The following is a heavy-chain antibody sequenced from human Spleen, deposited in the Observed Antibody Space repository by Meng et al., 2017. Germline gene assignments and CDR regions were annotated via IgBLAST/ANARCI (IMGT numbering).Heavy chain of an antibody. CDR3: ASDTGVHDFDSKAPWYFDL. Sequence: SETLSLTCNVSGDSASSVNYYWSWLRQPPGKGLEWFGHVYYTGGTNYNPSPRSRVTISVDTSKNQFSLKLSSVTAAHPAVYYCASDTGVHDFDSKAPWYFDLWGRGTLVTVSS. D-gene: IGHD3-22*01. CDR2: VYYTGGT. CDR1: GDSASSVNYY. J-gene: IGHJ2*01. V-gene: IGHV4-61*01.